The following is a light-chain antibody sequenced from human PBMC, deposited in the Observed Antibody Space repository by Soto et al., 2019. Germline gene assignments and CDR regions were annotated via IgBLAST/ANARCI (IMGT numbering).Light chain of an antibody. Sequence: DIQMTQSPSTLSASVGDRVTITCRASQSISSWLAWYQQKPGKAPKLLIYDASSLESGVPSRFSGSGSGTEFTLTISSLQPDDFAIYYCQQYNSYSPITFGQGTRLEIK. J-gene: IGKJ5*01. CDR1: QSISSW. CDR3: QQYNSYSPIT. V-gene: IGKV1-5*01. CDR2: DAS.